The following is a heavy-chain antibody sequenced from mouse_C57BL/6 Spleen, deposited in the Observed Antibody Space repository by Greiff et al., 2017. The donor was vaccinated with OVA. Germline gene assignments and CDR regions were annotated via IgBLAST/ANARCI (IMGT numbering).Heavy chain of an antibody. V-gene: IGHV3-6*01. Sequence: EVQLQQSGPGLVKPSQSLSLTCSVTGYSITSGYYWNWIRQFPGNKLEWMGYISYDGSNNYNPSLKNRISITRDTSKNQFFLKLNSVTTEDTATYYCARDAYDYVGYWGQGTTLTVSS. CDR3: ARDAYDYVGY. CDR2: ISYDGSN. D-gene: IGHD2-4*01. J-gene: IGHJ2*01. CDR1: GYSITSGYY.